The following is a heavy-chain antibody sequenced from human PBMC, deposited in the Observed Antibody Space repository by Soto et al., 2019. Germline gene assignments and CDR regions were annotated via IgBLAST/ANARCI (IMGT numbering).Heavy chain of an antibody. V-gene: IGHV1-18*01. CDR2: ISAYNGNT. D-gene: IGHD4-17*01. Sequence: QVQLVQSGAEVKKPGASVKVSCKASGYTFTSYGISWVRQAPGQGREWMGWISAYNGNTNYAQKLQGRVTITTDTSTSTAYTELRSLRTDDTAVYYCERLGATTVGFDYWGQGTLVTVSS. CDR3: ERLGATTVGFDY. CDR1: GYTFTSYG. J-gene: IGHJ4*02.